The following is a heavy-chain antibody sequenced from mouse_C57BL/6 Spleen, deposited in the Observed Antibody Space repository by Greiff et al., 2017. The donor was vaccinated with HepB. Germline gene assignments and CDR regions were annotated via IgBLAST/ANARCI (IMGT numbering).Heavy chain of an antibody. CDR1: GYSITSGYY. CDR3: ARGNYGSSYGYAMDY. J-gene: IGHJ4*01. Sequence: EVQLQQSGPGLVKPSQSLSLTCSVTGYSITSGYYWNWIRQFPGNKLEWMGYISYDGSNNYNPSLKNRIPITRDTSKNQFFLKLNSVTTEDTATYYCARGNYGSSYGYAMDYWGQGTSVTVSS. D-gene: IGHD1-1*01. V-gene: IGHV3-6*01. CDR2: ISYDGSN.